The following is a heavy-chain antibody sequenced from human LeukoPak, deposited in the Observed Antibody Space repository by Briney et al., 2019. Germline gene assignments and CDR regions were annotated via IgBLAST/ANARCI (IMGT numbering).Heavy chain of an antibody. Sequence: SETLSLTCTVSGFSISSGYYWGWIRQPPGKGLEWIGSFYHSGTTYYNPSLKSRVTISVDSSKNQFSLRLSSVTAADTAVYYCARGGRERQLVNWGQGTLVTVSS. D-gene: IGHD6-13*01. J-gene: IGHJ4*02. CDR3: ARGGRERQLVN. CDR1: GFSISSGYY. CDR2: FYHSGTT. V-gene: IGHV4-38-2*02.